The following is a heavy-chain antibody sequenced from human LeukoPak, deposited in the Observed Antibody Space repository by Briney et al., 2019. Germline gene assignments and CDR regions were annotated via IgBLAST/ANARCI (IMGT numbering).Heavy chain of an antibody. CDR2: INSDGSST. CDR1: GFTFRSYW. V-gene: IGHV3-74*01. Sequence: GGSLRLSCAASGFTFRSYWMHWVRQAPGRGLVWVSRINSDGSSTSYADSVKGRFTISRDNAKNTLYPQMNNLRAEDTAVYYCARGFASSRHFDYWGQGTLVTVSS. D-gene: IGHD6-13*01. J-gene: IGHJ4*02. CDR3: ARGFASSRHFDY.